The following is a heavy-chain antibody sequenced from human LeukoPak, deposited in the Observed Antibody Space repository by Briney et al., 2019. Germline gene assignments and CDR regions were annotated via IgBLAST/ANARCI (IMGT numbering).Heavy chain of an antibody. Sequence: GGSLRLSCAASGFTFSNYAMHWVRQAPGKGLEWVAVISYDGNNKYYADSVKGRFTISRDNSKNTLYLQMNSLRAEDTAVYYCAKVRYFGPSAFDIWGQGTMVTVSS. D-gene: IGHD3-9*01. CDR3: AKVRYFGPSAFDI. J-gene: IGHJ3*02. CDR2: ISYDGNNK. V-gene: IGHV3-30-3*01. CDR1: GFTFSNYA.